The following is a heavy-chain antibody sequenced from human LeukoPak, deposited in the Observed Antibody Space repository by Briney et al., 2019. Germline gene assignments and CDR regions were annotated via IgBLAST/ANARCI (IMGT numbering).Heavy chain of an antibody. CDR3: ARDIGDCSGGSCYSWGLSSWFDP. V-gene: IGHV1-69*13. CDR2: IIPIFGTA. Sequence: SVKVSCKASGGTFSSYAISWVRQAPGQGLEWMGGIIPIFGTANYAQKFQGRVTITADESASTAYMELSSLRSEDTAVYYCARDIGDCSGGSCYSWGLSSWFDPWGQGTLVTVSS. D-gene: IGHD2-15*01. CDR1: GGTFSSYA. J-gene: IGHJ5*02.